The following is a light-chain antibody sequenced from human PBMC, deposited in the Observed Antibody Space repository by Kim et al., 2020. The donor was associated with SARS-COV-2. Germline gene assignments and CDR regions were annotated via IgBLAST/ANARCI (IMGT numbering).Light chain of an antibody. CDR3: QTWGTGIRV. CDR2: VNSDGSH. Sequence: ASVQLTCTLNSVHSSYAIAWHQQQPEKGPRYLMKVNSDGSHSKGDGIPDRFSGSSSGAERYLTISSLQSEDEADYYCQTWGTGIRVFGGGTKVTVL. V-gene: IGLV4-69*01. J-gene: IGLJ3*02. CDR1: SVHSSYA.